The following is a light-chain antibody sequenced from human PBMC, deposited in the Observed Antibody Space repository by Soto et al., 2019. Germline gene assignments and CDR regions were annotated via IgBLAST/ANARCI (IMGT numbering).Light chain of an antibody. CDR2: EVS. CDR1: SSDVGGYNY. Sequence: QSVLTQPASVSGSPGQSITISCTGTSSDVGGYNYVSWYQQHPGKAPKLMIYEVSNRPSGVSNRVSGSKSGNTASLTISGLQAEDEPDYYCSSYTSSSTLVFGTGTKVTGL. CDR3: SSYTSSSTLV. V-gene: IGLV2-14*01. J-gene: IGLJ1*01.